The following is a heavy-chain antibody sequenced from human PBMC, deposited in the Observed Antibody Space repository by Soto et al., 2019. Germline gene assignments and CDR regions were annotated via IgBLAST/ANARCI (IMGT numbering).Heavy chain of an antibody. CDR3: ARAPRGLNYYGSGSHYPYFGY. J-gene: IGHJ4*02. CDR1: GFTFSTYV. V-gene: IGHV3-23*01. CDR2: VSNNGAST. D-gene: IGHD3-10*01. Sequence: PGGSLRLSCAASGFTFSTYVMNWVRQAPGKGLEWVSGVSNNGASTYYADSVQGRFSISRDNSKNTLYLQMNSLRAEDTAVYFCARAPRGLNYYGSGSHYPYFGYWGQGALVTVSS.